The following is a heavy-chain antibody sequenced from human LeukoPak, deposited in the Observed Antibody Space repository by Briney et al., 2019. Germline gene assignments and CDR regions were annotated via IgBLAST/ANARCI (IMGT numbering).Heavy chain of an antibody. V-gene: IGHV3-43*01. J-gene: IGHJ4*02. CDR3: AKGNILTGPPDS. CDR1: GFTFDDYT. D-gene: IGHD3-9*01. CDR2: INWDGDIT. Sequence: GGSLRLSCAASGFTFDDYTMHWVRQPPGKGLEWVSLINWDGDITEYADSVKGRFTISRDNSKNSLFLQMNSLRTEDTALYYCAKGNILTGPPDSWGQGTLATVS.